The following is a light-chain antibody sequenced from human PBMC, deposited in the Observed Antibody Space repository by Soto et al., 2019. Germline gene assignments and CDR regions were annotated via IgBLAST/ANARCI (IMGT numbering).Light chain of an antibody. CDR3: QQYNNGPPIT. CDR1: QSLTSY. CDR2: GIS. V-gene: IGKV3-15*01. J-gene: IGKJ5*01. Sequence: EIVMSQSPATLSVSPGETATLSCRASQSLTSYLAWYQQKPDQAPRLLIYGISTRATDIPARFSGSGSGTEFTLTISSLQSEDFAVYYCQQYNNGPPITFGQGTRLEIK.